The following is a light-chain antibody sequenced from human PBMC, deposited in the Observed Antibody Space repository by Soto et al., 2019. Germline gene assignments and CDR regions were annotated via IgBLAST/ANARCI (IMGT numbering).Light chain of an antibody. CDR3: MQALQTPWT. Sequence: DIVMTQSPLSLPVTPGEPASISCRSSQSLLHSNGYNYLDWYLQKPGQSPQLLIYLGSNRASGVPDRFSGSGSGPEFTLKISRVEAEDVGLYYCMQALQTPWTFGQGTKVEIK. CDR2: LGS. V-gene: IGKV2-28*01. CDR1: QSLLHSNGYNY. J-gene: IGKJ1*01.